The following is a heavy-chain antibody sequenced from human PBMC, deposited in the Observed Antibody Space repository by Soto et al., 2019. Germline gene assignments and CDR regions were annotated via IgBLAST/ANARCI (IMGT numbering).Heavy chain of an antibody. Sequence: PGGSLRLSGAASGFTFSTYSMNWVRQAPGKGLEWVSSISSSSSYIYYADSVKGRFTISRDNAKNSLFLQMNSLRAEDTAVYYCARVRYSGYVLDPWGQGTLVTVSS. CDR2: ISSSSSYI. CDR3: ARVRYSGYVLDP. V-gene: IGHV3-21*01. J-gene: IGHJ5*02. D-gene: IGHD5-12*01. CDR1: GFTFSTYS.